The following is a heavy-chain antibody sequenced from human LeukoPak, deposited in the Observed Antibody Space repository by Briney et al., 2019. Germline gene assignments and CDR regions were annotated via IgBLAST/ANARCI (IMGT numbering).Heavy chain of an antibody. CDR1: GGSISSGSYY. J-gene: IGHJ5*02. V-gene: IGHV4-61*02. Sequence: SQTLSLTCTVSGGSISSGSYYWSWIRQPAGKGLEWIGRIYTSGSTNYNPSLKSRVTISVDTSKNQFSLKLSSVTAADTAVYYCARERNWFDPWGQGTLVTVSS. CDR2: IYTSGST. CDR3: ARERNWFDP.